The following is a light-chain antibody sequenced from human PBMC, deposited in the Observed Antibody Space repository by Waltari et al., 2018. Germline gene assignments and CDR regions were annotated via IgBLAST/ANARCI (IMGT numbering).Light chain of an antibody. V-gene: IGKV3-20*01. Sequence: EIVLTQSPGTLSLSPGARATLSCRASQSVSSSYLAWYQQKPGQAPRLLIYGASNRATGIPDRFSGSGSGTDFTLTISRLEPEDFAVYYCQQYGSSRLTFGGGTKVEIK. CDR3: QQYGSSRLT. CDR2: GAS. CDR1: QSVSSSY. J-gene: IGKJ4*01.